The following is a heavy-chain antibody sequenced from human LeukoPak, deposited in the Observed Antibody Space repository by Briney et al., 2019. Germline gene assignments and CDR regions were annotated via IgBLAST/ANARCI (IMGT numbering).Heavy chain of an antibody. D-gene: IGHD3-16*01. V-gene: IGHV1-46*01. Sequence: ASVKVSCKASGYIFTSYYIHWVRQAPGQGLEWMGIIYPSAGYANYAQTFQGRVTMAMDTSTSTVDMELGSLRSEDTAVYYCVREEEGGTFDYWGQGTLVTVSS. CDR2: IYPSAGYA. CDR1: GYIFTSYY. CDR3: VREEEGGTFDY. J-gene: IGHJ4*02.